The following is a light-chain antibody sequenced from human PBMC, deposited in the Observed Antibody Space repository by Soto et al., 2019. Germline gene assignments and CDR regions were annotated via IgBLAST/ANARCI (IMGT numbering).Light chain of an antibody. J-gene: IGLJ3*02. Sequence: VLTQPPSVSGAPGQRVTIFCTGSSSNIGAGYDVHWYQQLPGTAPKLLIYGNSNRPSGVPDRFSGSKSGTSASLAITGLRAEDEADYYCQSYDSSLSGWVFGGGTKVTVL. CDR1: SSNIGAGYD. CDR3: QSYDSSLSGWV. V-gene: IGLV1-40*01. CDR2: GNS.